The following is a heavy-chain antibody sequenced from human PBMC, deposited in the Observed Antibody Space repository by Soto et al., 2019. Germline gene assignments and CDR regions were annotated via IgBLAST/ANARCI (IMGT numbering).Heavy chain of an antibody. CDR1: GYTFTSYA. D-gene: IGHD2-21*01. J-gene: IGHJ4*02. Sequence: QVQLVQSGAEVKKPGASVKVSCKASGYTFTSYAMHWVRQAPGQRLEWMGWINAGNGNTKYSQKFQGRVTITRDTSASTAYMEMSSLRSEDTAVYYCARERGGLILALSDYWGQGTLVTVSS. V-gene: IGHV1-3*01. CDR3: ARERGGLILALSDY. CDR2: INAGNGNT.